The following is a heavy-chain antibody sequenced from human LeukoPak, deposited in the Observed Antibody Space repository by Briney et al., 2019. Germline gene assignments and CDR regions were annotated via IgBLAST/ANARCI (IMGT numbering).Heavy chain of an antibody. Sequence: PSXTLSLXCAVYGGSFSGYYWSWIRQPPGKGLEWVGEINHSGSTNYNPSLKSRVTISVDTSENQFSLKLSSVTAADTAVYYCAGSSGWRPFDYWGQGTLVTVSS. J-gene: IGHJ4*02. CDR3: AGSSGWRPFDY. D-gene: IGHD6-19*01. CDR2: INHSGST. V-gene: IGHV4-34*01. CDR1: GGSFSGYY.